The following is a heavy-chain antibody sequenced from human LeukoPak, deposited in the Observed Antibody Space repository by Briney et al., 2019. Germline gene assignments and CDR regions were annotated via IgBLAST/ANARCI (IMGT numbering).Heavy chain of an antibody. V-gene: IGHV3-20*04. CDR2: ISWNSGSI. Sequence: GGSLRLSCAASGFTFDDYGMSWVRQAPGKGLEWVSGISWNSGSIGYADSVKGRFAISRDNAENSLYLQMNSLRAEDTAIYYCTRVGYIDEGIDYWGQGTLVTVSS. CDR3: TRVGYIDEGIDY. CDR1: GFTFDDYG. D-gene: IGHD5-24*01. J-gene: IGHJ4*02.